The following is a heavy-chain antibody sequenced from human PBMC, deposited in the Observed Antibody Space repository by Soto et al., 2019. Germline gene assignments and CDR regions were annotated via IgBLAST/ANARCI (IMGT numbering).Heavy chain of an antibody. J-gene: IGHJ6*02. V-gene: IGHV5-51*01. Sequence: PGESLKISCKGSGYTFTNYWIGSVRQMPGKGPEWMGIIYPGDSDTKYNPSFQGQVTISADKSITTTYLQWSSLKASDTAIYYCAASIFYYGMDVWGQGTTVTVSS. CDR3: AASIFYYGMDV. CDR2: IYPGDSDT. CDR1: GYTFTNYW.